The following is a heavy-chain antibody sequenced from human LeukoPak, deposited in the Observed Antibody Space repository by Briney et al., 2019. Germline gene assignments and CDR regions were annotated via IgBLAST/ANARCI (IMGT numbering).Heavy chain of an antibody. CDR2: IYTSGST. V-gene: IGHV4-4*07. D-gene: IGHD6-13*01. Sequence: SETLSLTCTVSGGSISSYYWSWIRQPAGKGLEWIGRIYTSGSTNYNPSLKSRVTISVDTSKNQFSLKLSSVTAADTAVYYCARGNPNADGQYSSSWPGYDYWGQGTLVTVSS. CDR1: GGSISSYY. J-gene: IGHJ4*02. CDR3: ARGNPNADGQYSSSWPGYDY.